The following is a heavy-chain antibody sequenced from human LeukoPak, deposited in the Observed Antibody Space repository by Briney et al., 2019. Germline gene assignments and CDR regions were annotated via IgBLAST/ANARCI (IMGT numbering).Heavy chain of an antibody. J-gene: IGHJ5*02. CDR2: IKQDGSEK. CDR1: GFTFSSYW. D-gene: IGHD2-2*01. V-gene: IGHV3-7*01. Sequence: GGSLRLSCAASGFTFSSYWMSWVRQAPGKGLEWVANIKQDGSEKYYVDSVKGRFTISRDNAKNSLCLQMNSLRAEDTAVYYCARDDCSSISCYHNWFDPWGQGTLVTVSS. CDR3: ARDDCSSISCYHNWFDP.